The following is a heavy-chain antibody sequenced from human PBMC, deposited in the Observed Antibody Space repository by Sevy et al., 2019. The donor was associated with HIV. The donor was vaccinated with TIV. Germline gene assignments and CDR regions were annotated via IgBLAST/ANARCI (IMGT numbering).Heavy chain of an antibody. V-gene: IGHV1-18*01. CDR1: GYTFTSYR. D-gene: IGHD2-15*01. CDR3: ARAYCSGGSCYSLAY. CDR2: INANNGDT. Sequence: ASVKVSCKASGYTFTSYRVSWVRQAPGQGLEWIGWINANNGDTHYAQKFQGRVTMTTETPTSTAYMDLRSLRSDDTAVYYCARAYCSGGSCYSLAYWGQGTLVTVSS. J-gene: IGHJ4*02.